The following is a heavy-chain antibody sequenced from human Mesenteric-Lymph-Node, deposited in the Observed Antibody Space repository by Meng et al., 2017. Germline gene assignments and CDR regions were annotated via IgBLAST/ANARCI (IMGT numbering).Heavy chain of an antibody. D-gene: IGHD5-12*01. Sequence: GSLRLSCAASGFTFSSYSMNWVRQAPGKGLEWIGSIYYSGSTYYNPSLKSRVTISVDTSKNQFSLKLSSVTAADTAVYYCASYHVDIVATTYHFDYWGQGTLVTVSS. CDR3: ASYHVDIVATTYHFDY. V-gene: IGHV4-39*07. CDR1: GFTFSSYS. CDR2: IYYSGST. J-gene: IGHJ4*02.